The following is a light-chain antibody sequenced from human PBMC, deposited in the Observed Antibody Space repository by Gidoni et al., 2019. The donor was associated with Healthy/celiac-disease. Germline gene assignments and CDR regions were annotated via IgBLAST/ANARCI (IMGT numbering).Light chain of an antibody. CDR3: QQSYSTPWT. V-gene: IGKV1-39*01. CDR2: AAS. Sequence: DIQMTQSPSSLSASVGDRVTITCRASQSISSYLNWYQQKPGKAPKLLIYAASSLQSGVSSRFSGSGSGTDVTITISSLQPEDFATYYGQQSYSTPWTFGQGTKVEIK. J-gene: IGKJ1*01. CDR1: QSISSY.